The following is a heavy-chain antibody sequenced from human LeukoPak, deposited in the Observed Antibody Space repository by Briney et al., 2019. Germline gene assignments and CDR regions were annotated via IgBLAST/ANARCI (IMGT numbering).Heavy chain of an antibody. Sequence: SETLSLTCSVSGGSISSSSYYWGWIRQPPGKGLEWIGSIYYSGSTYYNPSLKSRVTISVDTSKNQFSLKLSSVTAADTAVYYCARDIVRGYLDYWGQGTLVTVSS. V-gene: IGHV4-39*07. J-gene: IGHJ4*02. CDR1: GGSISSSSYY. CDR2: IYYSGST. D-gene: IGHD3-16*02. CDR3: ARDIVRGYLDY.